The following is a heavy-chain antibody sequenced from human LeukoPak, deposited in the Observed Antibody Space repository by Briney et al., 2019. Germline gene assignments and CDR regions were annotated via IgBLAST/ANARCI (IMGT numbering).Heavy chain of an antibody. J-gene: IGHJ6*02. CDR3: ARDVIAAADREYFYYYGMDV. D-gene: IGHD6-13*01. V-gene: IGHV1-2*02. CDR1: ADTFKDYY. Sequence: ASVKVSCKASADTFKDYYIHWVRQAPGQGLEWMGWINPHSGGTNFAQKFQGTVTMTRDTSINTAYMEVSRLRSDDTAVYYCARDVIAAADREYFYYYGMDVWGQGTTVTVSS. CDR2: INPHSGGT.